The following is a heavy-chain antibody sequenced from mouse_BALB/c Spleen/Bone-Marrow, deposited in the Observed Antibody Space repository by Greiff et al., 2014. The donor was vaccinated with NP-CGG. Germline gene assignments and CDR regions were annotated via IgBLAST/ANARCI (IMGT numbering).Heavy chain of an antibody. CDR2: IDPANGNT. CDR1: GFNIKDTY. J-gene: IGHJ3*01. Sequence: EVQLQHSGAELVKPGASVKLSCTASGFNIKDTYMHWVKQRPEQGLEWIGRIDPANGNTKYDPKFQGKATITADTSSNTAYLQLSSLTSEDTAVYYCAAYYYGSSQFAYWGQGTLVTVSA. CDR3: AAYYYGSSQFAY. V-gene: IGHV14-3*02. D-gene: IGHD1-1*01.